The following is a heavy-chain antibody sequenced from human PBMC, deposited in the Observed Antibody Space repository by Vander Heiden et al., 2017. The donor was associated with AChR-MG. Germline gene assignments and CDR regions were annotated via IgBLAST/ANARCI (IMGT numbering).Heavy chain of an antibody. CDR2: INHSGST. Sequence: QVQLQQWGAGLLKPSETLSLTCAVYGGSFSGYYWSWIRQPPGKGLEWIGEINHSGSTNYNPSLKSRVTISVDTSKNQFSLKLSSVTAADTAVYYCAGKTWIQLNYYGMDVWGQGTTVTVSS. CDR1: GGSFSGYY. CDR3: AGKTWIQLNYYGMDV. D-gene: IGHD5-18*01. V-gene: IGHV4-34*01. J-gene: IGHJ6*02.